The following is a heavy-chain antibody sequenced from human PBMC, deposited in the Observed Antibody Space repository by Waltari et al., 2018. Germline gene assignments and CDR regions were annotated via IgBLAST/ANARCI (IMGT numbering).Heavy chain of an antibody. CDR2: IYTSGST. D-gene: IGHD5-18*01. Sequence: QVQLQESGPGLVKPSETLSLTCTVSGGSISSYYWSWIRQPPGKGLEWIGYIYTSGSTNSNPSLKSRVSISVDTSKNQFSLKLSSVTAADTAVYYCARARIQRTGGYYMDVWGKGTTVTVSS. CDR1: GGSISSYY. CDR3: ARARIQRTGGYYMDV. V-gene: IGHV4-4*09. J-gene: IGHJ6*03.